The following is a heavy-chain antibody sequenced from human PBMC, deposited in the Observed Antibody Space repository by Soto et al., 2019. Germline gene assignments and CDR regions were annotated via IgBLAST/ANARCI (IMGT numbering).Heavy chain of an antibody. D-gene: IGHD2-2*02. J-gene: IGHJ4*02. CDR1: GITFSNYA. V-gene: IGHV3-23*01. CDR3: ARALCSGSSCYKRGFDF. Sequence: EVQLLESGGGLVQPGGSLRLSCTASGITFSNYAMSWVRQAPGKGLEWVSSISGSGGSTYYAESVKGRFTISRDSSKNTVFLQMNSLRVEDTAIFFCARALCSGSSCYKRGFDFWGQGTLVTVSS. CDR2: ISGSGGST.